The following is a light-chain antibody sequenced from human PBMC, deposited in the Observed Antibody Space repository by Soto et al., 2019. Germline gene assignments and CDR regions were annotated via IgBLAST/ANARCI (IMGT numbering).Light chain of an antibody. CDR3: QQYGSSPT. V-gene: IGKV3-20*01. Sequence: EIVLTQSPGTLYLSPGERATLSCRASQSVRTNYLAWYQQQPGQAPRLLIYGASSRATGIPDRFSGSGSGTDFNLTISRLEPEDFVVYYCQQYGSSPTFGQGTKVEIK. CDR1: QSVRTNY. J-gene: IGKJ1*01. CDR2: GAS.